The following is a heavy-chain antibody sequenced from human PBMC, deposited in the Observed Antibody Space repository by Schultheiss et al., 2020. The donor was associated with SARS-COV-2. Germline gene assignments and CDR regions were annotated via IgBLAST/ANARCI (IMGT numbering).Heavy chain of an antibody. CDR3: ARSLSHQPLPTQA. V-gene: IGHV3-66*03. CDR1: GFTVSSNY. CDR2: IYSCGST. J-gene: IGHJ5*02. Sequence: GGSLRLSCAASGFTVSSNYMSWVRQAPGKGLEWVSVIYSCGSTYYADSVKGRFTISRDNSKNTLYLQMNSLRAEDTAVYYCARSLSHQPLPTQAWGQGTLVTVSS. D-gene: IGHD2-2*01.